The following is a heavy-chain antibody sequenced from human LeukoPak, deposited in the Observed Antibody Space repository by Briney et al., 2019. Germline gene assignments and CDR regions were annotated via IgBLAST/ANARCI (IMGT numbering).Heavy chain of an antibody. CDR1: GFTFSNYM. CDR3: LRDLNWSLDQ. CDR2: IKSDGITI. J-gene: IGHJ4*02. V-gene: IGHV3-74*01. D-gene: IGHD1-20*01. Sequence: GGSLRLSCAASGFTFSNYMMHWVRQAPGKGLVWVSRIKSDGITITYADSAKGRFTISRDNAKNTLYLQMNSLRAEDTAVYYCLRDLNWSLDQWGQGTLVTVSS.